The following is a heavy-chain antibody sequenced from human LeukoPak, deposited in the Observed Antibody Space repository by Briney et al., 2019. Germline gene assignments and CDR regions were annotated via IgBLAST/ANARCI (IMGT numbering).Heavy chain of an antibody. V-gene: IGHV4-61*02. D-gene: IGHD3-22*01. CDR1: GGSISSGSYY. Sequence: TSETLSLTCTVSGGSISSGSYYWSWIRQPAGKGLEWIGRIYASGYTNSNPSLKSRVTMSVDTSKNQFSLRLSSVTAADTAVYYCARMYFDSSGSTRYFDYWGQGSLVTVSS. CDR3: ARMYFDSSGSTRYFDY. J-gene: IGHJ4*02. CDR2: IYASGYT.